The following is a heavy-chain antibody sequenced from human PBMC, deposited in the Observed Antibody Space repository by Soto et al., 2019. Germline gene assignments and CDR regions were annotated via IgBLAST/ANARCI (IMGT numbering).Heavy chain of an antibody. D-gene: IGHD6-13*01. CDR3: ARAGYPLDAFDI. CDR1: GFTVSSKY. V-gene: IGHV3-53*01. J-gene: IGHJ3*02. CDR2: IYSGGST. Sequence: QPGGSLRLSCAASGFTVSSKYMSWVRQAPGKGLEWVSVIYSGGSTYYADSVKGRFTISRDNSKNTLYLQMNSLRAEDTAVYYWARAGYPLDAFDIWGQGTMVTVSS.